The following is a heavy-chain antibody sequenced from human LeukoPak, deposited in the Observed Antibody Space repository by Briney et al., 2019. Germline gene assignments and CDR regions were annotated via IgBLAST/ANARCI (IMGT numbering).Heavy chain of an antibody. Sequence: PGESLRLSCAASGFTFSSYAMSWVRQAPGKGLEWVSAISGSGGSTYYADSVKGRFTISRDNSKNTLYLQMNSLRAEDTAVYYCAKDLPDSSGWYYYYYGMDVWGQGTTVTVSS. CDR1: GFTFSSYA. CDR2: ISGSGGST. J-gene: IGHJ6*02. D-gene: IGHD6-19*01. CDR3: AKDLPDSSGWYYYYYGMDV. V-gene: IGHV3-23*01.